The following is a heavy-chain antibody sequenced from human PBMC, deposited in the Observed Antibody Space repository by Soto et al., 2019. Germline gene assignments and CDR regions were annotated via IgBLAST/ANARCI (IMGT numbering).Heavy chain of an antibody. J-gene: IGHJ6*02. CDR2: IYPGDSDT. V-gene: IGHV5-51*01. Sequence: GESLKISCKGSGYSCTSYWIGWVRQMPGKGLEWMGIIYPGDSDTRYSPSFQGQVTISADKSISTAYLQWSSLKASDTAMYYCARQVVPAAISHPYYYGMDVWGQGTTVTVSS. CDR3: ARQVVPAAISHPYYYGMDV. D-gene: IGHD2-2*01. CDR1: GYSCTSYW.